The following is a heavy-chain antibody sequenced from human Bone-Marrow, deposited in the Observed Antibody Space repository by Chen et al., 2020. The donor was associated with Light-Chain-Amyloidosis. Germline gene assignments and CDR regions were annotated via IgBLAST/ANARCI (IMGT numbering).Heavy chain of an antibody. CDR2: IKQSGSDK. CDR1: GFTFSGYW. J-gene: IGHJ3*02. Sequence: EGQLVQSGGGLVQPGGSLRLSCEASGFTFSGYWMSWVRQAPGKGLEWVANIKQSGSDKDYLESVKGRFTISRDNGKNSLYLQMNSLRAEGTAVYYCARVGDGSNRSEALEIWGQGTMVTVAS. D-gene: IGHD3-10*01. CDR3: ARVGDGSNRSEALEI. V-gene: IGHV3-7*01.